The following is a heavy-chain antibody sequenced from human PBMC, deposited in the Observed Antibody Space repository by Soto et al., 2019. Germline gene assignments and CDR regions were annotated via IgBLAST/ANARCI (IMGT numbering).Heavy chain of an antibody. CDR3: ARAIGGVEWELPSDY. V-gene: IGHV1-18*01. J-gene: IGHJ4*02. CDR2: ISGYNGDTNT. D-gene: IGHD1-26*01. Sequence: ASVKVSCTASGYIFTNYAISWVRQAPGQGPEWMGWISGYNGDTNTHYSQKFQGRLTMTTDMSTTTAYMELRSLRSDDTAVYYCARAIGGVEWELPSDYWGQGTLVTVSS. CDR1: GYIFTNYA.